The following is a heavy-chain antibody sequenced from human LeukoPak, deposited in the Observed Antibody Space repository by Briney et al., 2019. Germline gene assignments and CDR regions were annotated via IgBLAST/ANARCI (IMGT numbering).Heavy chain of an antibody. J-gene: IGHJ5*02. D-gene: IGHD4-17*01. V-gene: IGHV4-34*01. Sequence: SETLSLTCAVYGGSFSGYYWSWIRQPPGKGLEWIGEINHSGSTNYNPSLKSRVTISVDTSKNQFSLKLSSVTAADTAVYYCARGGSHMTTVTTSIWFDLWGQGTLVTVSS. CDR2: INHSGST. CDR3: ARGGSHMTTVTTSIWFDL. CDR1: GGSFSGYY.